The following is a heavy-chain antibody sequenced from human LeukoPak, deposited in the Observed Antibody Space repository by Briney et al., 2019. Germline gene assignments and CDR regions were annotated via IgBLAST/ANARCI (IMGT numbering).Heavy chain of an antibody. V-gene: IGHV3-30*04. CDR1: GFTFSSYT. J-gene: IGHJ4*02. Sequence: GGSLRLSCAASGFTFSSYTMHWVRQAPGKGLEWVTVISSDGSNKYYSDSVMGRFTISRDNSKNTLYLQMNSLRFEDTAVYYCARGGAARGRFENWGQGTLVTVSS. CDR2: ISSDGSNK. CDR3: ARGGAARGRFEN. D-gene: IGHD6-25*01.